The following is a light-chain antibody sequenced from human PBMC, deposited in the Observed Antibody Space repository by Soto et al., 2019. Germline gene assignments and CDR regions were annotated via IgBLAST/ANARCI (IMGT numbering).Light chain of an antibody. CDR3: QAWDSHTSSYV. Sequence: SYELIQSPSVSVSPGQTATIICSGDKLGDKYTNWYQQKPGQPPVLVIYDDNKRPSGIPERFSGSNSGRTATLTITVTQAMDEADYYGQAWDSHTSSYVFGPGTKLTVL. V-gene: IGLV3-1*01. CDR2: DDN. J-gene: IGLJ1*01. CDR1: KLGDKY.